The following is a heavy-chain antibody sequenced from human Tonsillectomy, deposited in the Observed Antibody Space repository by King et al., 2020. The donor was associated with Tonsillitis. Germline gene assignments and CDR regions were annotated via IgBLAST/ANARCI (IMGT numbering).Heavy chain of an antibody. CDR3: GGLCSGWSAHYFDY. J-gene: IGHJ4*02. D-gene: IGHD6-19*01. CDR1: GGSISSYY. V-gene: IGHV4-4*07. Sequence: QLQESGPGLVKPSETLSLTCTVSGGSISSYYWSWIRQPAGKGLEWIGHIYTSGSTNYNPSLKSRVTMSVDTSKNQLSLNLSSWTAADTAVYYCGGLCSGWSAHYFDYWGRGTLVTVPS. CDR2: IYTSGST.